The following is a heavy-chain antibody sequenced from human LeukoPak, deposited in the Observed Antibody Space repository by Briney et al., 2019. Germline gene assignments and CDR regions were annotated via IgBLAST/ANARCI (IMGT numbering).Heavy chain of an antibody. CDR3: AREGGYFDY. Sequence: SETLSLTCAVSGGSISSGGYSWSWIRQPPGKGLEWIGYIYHSGSTYYNPSLKSRVTISVDRSKSQFSLKLSSVTAADTAVYYCAREGGYFDYWGQGTLVTVSS. D-gene: IGHD3-16*01. CDR2: IYHSGST. V-gene: IGHV4-30-2*01. CDR1: GGSISSGGYS. J-gene: IGHJ4*02.